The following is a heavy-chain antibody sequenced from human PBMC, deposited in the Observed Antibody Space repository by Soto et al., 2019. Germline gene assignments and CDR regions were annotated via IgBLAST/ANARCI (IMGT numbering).Heavy chain of an antibody. CDR1: GFTFSNYW. CDR3: ARGNNGMDV. Sequence: EVQLVESGGGSVQPGGSLRLSCAASGFTFSNYWMHWVRQAPGKGLVWVSRIKSDGSSTNYADSVKGRFTSSRDNAKNTLYLQLNSLRVEDTAVYYCARGNNGMDVWGQGTTVTVSS. V-gene: IGHV3-74*01. J-gene: IGHJ6*02. CDR2: IKSDGSST.